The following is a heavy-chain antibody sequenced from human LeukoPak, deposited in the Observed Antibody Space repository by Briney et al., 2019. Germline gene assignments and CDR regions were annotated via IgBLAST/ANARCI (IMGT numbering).Heavy chain of an antibody. Sequence: GESLKISCQVSANTFSDYWIGWVRQMPGKGLEWMGVIYPDDSQTTYSPSFERQVTISADKSINTAYLQWNSQKATDTAMYYCARREMITHNAFDIWGQGTMVTVSA. V-gene: IGHV5-51*01. CDR3: ARREMITHNAFDI. CDR1: ANTFSDYW. CDR2: IYPDDSQT. D-gene: IGHD1-14*01. J-gene: IGHJ3*02.